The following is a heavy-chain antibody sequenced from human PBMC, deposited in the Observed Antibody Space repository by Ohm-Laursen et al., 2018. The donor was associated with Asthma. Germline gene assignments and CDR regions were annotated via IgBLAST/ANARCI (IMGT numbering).Heavy chain of an antibody. Sequence: SLRLSCAASRFTFSTYAKNWFRQAPGQGLERVSVIRGSGGTTYYADSVEGRFTISRDNSKNTMYLQMNSLRAEDTAVYYCAKDLGTVTKGYFDYWGQGTLVTVSS. CDR3: AKDLGTVTKGYFDY. CDR1: RFTFSTYA. D-gene: IGHD4-17*01. J-gene: IGHJ4*02. V-gene: IGHV3-23*01. CDR2: IRGSGGTT.